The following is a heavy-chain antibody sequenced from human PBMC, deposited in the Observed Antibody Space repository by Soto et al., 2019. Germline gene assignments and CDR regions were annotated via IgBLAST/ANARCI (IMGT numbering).Heavy chain of an antibody. J-gene: IGHJ4*02. CDR3: ATFWSGYPYFDY. V-gene: IGHV1-24*01. Sequence: ASVKVSCKVSGYTLTELSMHWVRQAPGKGLEWMGGFDPEDGETIYAQKFQGRVTMTEDTSTDTAYMELSSLRSEDTAVYYCATFWSGYPYFDYWGQGTLVHRLL. CDR1: GYTLTELS. CDR2: FDPEDGET. D-gene: IGHD3-3*01.